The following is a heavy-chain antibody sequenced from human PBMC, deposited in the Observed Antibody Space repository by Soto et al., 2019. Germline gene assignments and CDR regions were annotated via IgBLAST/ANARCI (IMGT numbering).Heavy chain of an antibody. D-gene: IGHD6-19*01. CDR3: AKDRGGFAGGWEYLDY. CDR1: GFTFAGYST. CDR2: ISGSGGST. V-gene: IGHV3-23*01. J-gene: IGHJ4*02. Sequence: GGSLRLSCAASGFTFAGYSTMSWVRQAPGKGLEWLSSISGSGGSTYYADSVKGRFTISRDNSKNTLYLQMNALSAEDTAFYHCAKDRGGFAGGWEYLDYWGQGALVTVSS.